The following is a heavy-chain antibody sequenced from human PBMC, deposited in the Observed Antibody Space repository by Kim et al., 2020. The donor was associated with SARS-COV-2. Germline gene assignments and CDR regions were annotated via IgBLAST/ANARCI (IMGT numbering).Heavy chain of an antibody. D-gene: IGHD7-27*01. V-gene: IGHV3-23*01. CDR3: AKDLPSGAWGGNPFDY. CDR2: ISGSGGST. Sequence: GGSLRLSCAASGFTFSSYAMSWVRQAPGKGLEWVSAISGSGGSTYYADSVKGRFTISRDKSKNTLYLQMNSLRADDTAVDYCAKDLPSGAWGGNPFDYWGQGTLVTVSS. CDR1: GFTFSSYA. J-gene: IGHJ4*02.